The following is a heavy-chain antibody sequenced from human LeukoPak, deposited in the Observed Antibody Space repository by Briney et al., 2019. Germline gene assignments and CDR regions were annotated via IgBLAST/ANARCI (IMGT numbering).Heavy chain of an antibody. CDR1: GGSISSPNW. Sequence: SETLSLTCAVSGGSISSPNWWTWVRQPPGKGLEWIGEVYHTGSTNYNLSLKSRVTISVDKSNNQFSLKLTSVTAADTAVYYCASRHDSGPYWGQGTLVTVSS. CDR2: VYHTGST. J-gene: IGHJ4*02. CDR3: ASRHDSGPY. V-gene: IGHV4-4*02. D-gene: IGHD4-17*01.